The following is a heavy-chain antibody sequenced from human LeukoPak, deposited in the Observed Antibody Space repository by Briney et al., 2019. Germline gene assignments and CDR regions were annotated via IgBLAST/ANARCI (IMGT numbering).Heavy chain of an antibody. CDR1: GGSISSGGYY. D-gene: IGHD1-7*01. CDR3: ARDGRSYNWNYADAFDI. Sequence: SQTLSLTCTVSGGSISSGGYYWSWIRQHPGKGLEWIGYNYYSGSTYYNPSLKSRVTISVDTSKNQFSLKLSSVTAADTAVYYCARDGRSYNWNYADAFDIWGQGTMVTVSS. CDR2: NYYSGST. V-gene: IGHV4-31*03. J-gene: IGHJ3*02.